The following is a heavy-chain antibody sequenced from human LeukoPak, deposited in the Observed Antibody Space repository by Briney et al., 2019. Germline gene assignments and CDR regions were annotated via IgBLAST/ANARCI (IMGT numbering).Heavy chain of an antibody. CDR2: ITSSGSTI. V-gene: IGHV3-48*03. D-gene: IGHD3-22*01. CDR1: GFTFSAYD. Sequence: GGSLRLSCAASGFTFSAYDMNWVRQAPGNGLEWVSHITSSGSTIYYADSVKGRFTISRDNAKNSLYLQMNSLRAEDTAVYYCARDRARVTGSGYYDYWGKGTLVTVSS. J-gene: IGHJ4*02. CDR3: ARDRARVTGSGYYDY.